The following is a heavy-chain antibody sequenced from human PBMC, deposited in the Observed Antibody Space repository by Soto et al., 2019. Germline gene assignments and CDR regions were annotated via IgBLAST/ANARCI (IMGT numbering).Heavy chain of an antibody. V-gene: IGHV4-59*01. CDR3: ARELPEDYDFWSGPFDY. CDR2: IYYSGST. J-gene: IGHJ4*02. Sequence: SETLSLTCTVSGGSISSYYWSWIRQPPGKGLEWIGYIYYSGSTDYNPSLKSRVTISVDTSKNQFSLKLSSVTAADTAVYYCARELPEDYDFWSGPFDYWGQGTLVTAPQ. D-gene: IGHD3-3*01. CDR1: GGSISSYY.